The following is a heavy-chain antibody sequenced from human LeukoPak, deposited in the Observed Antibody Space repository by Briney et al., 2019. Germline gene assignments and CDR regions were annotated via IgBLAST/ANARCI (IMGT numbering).Heavy chain of an antibody. CDR2: ISVSGSST. CDR1: GFTFSSYA. J-gene: IGHJ3*02. CDR3: AKVEVSSWYDAFDI. D-gene: IGHD6-13*01. V-gene: IGHV3-23*01. Sequence: GGSLRLSCAASGFTFSSYAMSWVRQAPGKGLEWVSAISVSGSSTYYADSVKGRFTISRDNSKNTLYLQMNSLSAEDTAVYYCAKVEVSSWYDAFDIWGQGTMVTVSS.